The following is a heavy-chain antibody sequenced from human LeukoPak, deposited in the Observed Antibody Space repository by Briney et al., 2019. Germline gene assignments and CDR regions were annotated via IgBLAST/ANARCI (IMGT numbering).Heavy chain of an antibody. CDR3: AKDNNYGSGWYYVARYYFDY. J-gene: IGHJ4*02. Sequence: ASVKVSCKASAYTFNSYLLHWVRQAPGQGLEWMGTIDPSGGSTDYAQRFQGRVTPTRDTSTNTVYMELSSLTSDDTAVYYCAKDNNYGSGWYYVARYYFDYWGQGTLVTVSS. D-gene: IGHD6-19*01. V-gene: IGHV1-46*02. CDR1: AYTFNSYL. CDR2: IDPSGGST.